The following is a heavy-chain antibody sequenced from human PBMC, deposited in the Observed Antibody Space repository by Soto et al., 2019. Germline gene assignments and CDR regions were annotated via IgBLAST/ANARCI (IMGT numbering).Heavy chain of an antibody. CDR3: ARDGDGTVATINIFDY. D-gene: IGHD5-12*01. CDR2: IKQDGSEK. CDR1: GFTFSSYW. J-gene: IGHJ4*02. Sequence: PGGSLRLSCAASGFTFSSYWMSWVRQAPGKGLEWVANIKQDGSEKFYVDSVKGRFTISRDNAKNSLYLQMNSLRAEDTAVYYCARDGDGTVATINIFDYWGQGTLVTVSS. V-gene: IGHV3-7*04.